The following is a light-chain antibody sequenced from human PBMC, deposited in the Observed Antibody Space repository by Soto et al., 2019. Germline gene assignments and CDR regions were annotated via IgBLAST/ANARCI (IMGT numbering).Light chain of an antibody. Sequence: IVLTQSPATLSVSPGERATLSCRASHSVSSNLAWYQQKPGQAPRLLIYGASTRATDIPARFSGSGSGTEFTLTISGLQSEDFAVYSCQQYNDWPRTFGQGTKVDIK. CDR3: QQYNDWPRT. CDR1: HSVSSN. V-gene: IGKV3-15*01. J-gene: IGKJ1*01. CDR2: GAS.